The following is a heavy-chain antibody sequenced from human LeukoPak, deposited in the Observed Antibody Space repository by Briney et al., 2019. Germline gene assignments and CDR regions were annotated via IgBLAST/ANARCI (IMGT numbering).Heavy chain of an antibody. J-gene: IGHJ6*03. CDR1: GGSFSGYY. CDR2: INHSGST. D-gene: IGHD3-10*01. V-gene: IGHV4-34*01. Sequence: PSETLSLTCAVYGGSFSGYYWSWIRQPPGKGLEWIGEINHSGSTNYNPSLKSRVTISVDTSKNQFSLKLSSVTAADTAVYYCATAQSITTIRGVKPYYYFYLDIWGKGTTV. CDR3: ATAQSITTIRGVKPYYYFYLDI.